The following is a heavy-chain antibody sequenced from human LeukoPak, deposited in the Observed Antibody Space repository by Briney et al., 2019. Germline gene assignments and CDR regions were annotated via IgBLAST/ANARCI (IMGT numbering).Heavy chain of an antibody. V-gene: IGHV3-7*01. CDR3: TRDQH. CDR2: IKYDGSEK. CDR1: GFIFGTTS. J-gene: IGHJ1*01. Sequence: AGGSPRLSCAGSGFIFGTTSMSWVRQTPGKGLEWVASIKYDGSEKYYMGSVEGRFTISRDSAKKSLFLQMNSLRAEDTAIYYCTRDQHWGQGTLVTVSS.